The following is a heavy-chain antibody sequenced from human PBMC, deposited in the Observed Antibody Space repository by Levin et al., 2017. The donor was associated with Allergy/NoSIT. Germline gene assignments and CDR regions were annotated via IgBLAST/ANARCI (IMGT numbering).Heavy chain of an antibody. V-gene: IGHV1-18*01. Sequence: GESLKISCKPSGYTFSNYDITWVRRAPGQGLEWMGWISGYNGNTNYAQKVQGRVTMTTDTSTSTAYMELRSLRSDDTAVYYCTRGSGSSSSGLGYWGQGTLVTVSS. D-gene: IGHD3-10*01. CDR3: TRGSGSSSSGLGY. CDR1: GYTFSNYD. CDR2: ISGYNGNT. J-gene: IGHJ4*02.